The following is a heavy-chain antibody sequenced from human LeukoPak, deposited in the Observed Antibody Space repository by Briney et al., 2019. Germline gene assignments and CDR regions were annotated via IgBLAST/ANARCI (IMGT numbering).Heavy chain of an antibody. Sequence: PGGSLRLSCAASGFTFSSYGMSWVRQAPGKGLEWVANIKEDGSEKYYVDSVKGRFTISRDNAKNSLYLQMNSLSAEDAAVYYCARFGLWAGLDYWGQGTLVTVSS. D-gene: IGHD3-10*01. V-gene: IGHV3-7*01. CDR3: ARFGLWAGLDY. CDR2: IKEDGSEK. J-gene: IGHJ4*02. CDR1: GFTFSSYG.